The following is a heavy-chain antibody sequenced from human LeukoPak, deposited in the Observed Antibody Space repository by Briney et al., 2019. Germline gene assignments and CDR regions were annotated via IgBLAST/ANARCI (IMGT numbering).Heavy chain of an antibody. D-gene: IGHD5-12*01. J-gene: IGHJ3*02. CDR1: GYTFTSYA. Sequence: ASVKVSCKASGYTFTSYAMHWVRQAPGQRLEWMGWINAGNGYTKYSQEFQGRVTITRDTSASTAYMELSSLRSEDTAVYYCARHSDYVNAFDIWGQGTMVTVSS. CDR3: ARHSDYVNAFDI. CDR2: INAGNGYT. V-gene: IGHV1-3*03.